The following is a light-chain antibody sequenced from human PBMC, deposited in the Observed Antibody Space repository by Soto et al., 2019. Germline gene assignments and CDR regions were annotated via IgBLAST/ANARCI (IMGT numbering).Light chain of an antibody. V-gene: IGLV2-14*01. CDR2: EVI. CDR1: SSDIGTYNY. Sequence: QSVLTQPASVSGSPGQSITISCTGTSSDIGTYNYVSWFQQHPGKAPKLMIYEVINRPSGVSNRFTGSKSGNTASLTISGLQAEDEADYYCSSYTTSITLVFGTGTKLTVL. J-gene: IGLJ1*01. CDR3: SSYTTSITLV.